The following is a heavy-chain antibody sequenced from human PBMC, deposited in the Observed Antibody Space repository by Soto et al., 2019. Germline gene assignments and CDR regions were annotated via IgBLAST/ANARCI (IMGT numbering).Heavy chain of an antibody. J-gene: IGHJ3*02. CDR1: GYTSTGYY. CDR2: INPNSGGT. Sequence: ASVKVSCKASGYTSTGYYMHWVRQAPGQGLEWMGWINPNSGGTNYAQKFQGWVTMTRDTSISTAYMELSRLRSDDTAVYYCARSQQLDAFDIWGQGTMVTVSS. V-gene: IGHV1-2*04. CDR3: ARSQQLDAFDI. D-gene: IGHD6-13*01.